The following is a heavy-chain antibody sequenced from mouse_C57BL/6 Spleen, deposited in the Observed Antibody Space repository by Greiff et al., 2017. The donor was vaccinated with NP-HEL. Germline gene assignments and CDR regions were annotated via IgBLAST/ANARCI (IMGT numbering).Heavy chain of an antibody. CDR3: ARDSLYYFDY. Sequence: EVHLVESGGGLVKPGGSLKLSCAASGFTFSSYAMSWVRQTPEKRLEWVATISDGGSYTYYPDNVKGRFTISRDNAKNNLYLQMSHLKSEDTAMYYCARDSLYYFDYWGQGTTLTVSS. CDR2: ISDGGSYT. J-gene: IGHJ2*01. CDR1: GFTFSSYA. V-gene: IGHV5-4*01.